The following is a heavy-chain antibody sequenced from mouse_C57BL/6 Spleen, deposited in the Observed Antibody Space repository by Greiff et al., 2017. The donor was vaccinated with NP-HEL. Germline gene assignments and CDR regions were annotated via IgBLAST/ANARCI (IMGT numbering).Heavy chain of an antibody. CDR3: ARGNYGSFPFDY. CDR2: IHPNSGST. Sequence: QVQLKQPGAELVKPGASVKLSCKASGYTFTSYWMHWVKQRPGQGLEWIGMIHPNSGSTNYNEKFKSKATLTVDKSSSTAYMQLSSLTSEDSAVYYCARGNYGSFPFDYWGQGTTLTVSS. V-gene: IGHV1-64*01. D-gene: IGHD1-1*01. CDR1: GYTFTSYW. J-gene: IGHJ2*01.